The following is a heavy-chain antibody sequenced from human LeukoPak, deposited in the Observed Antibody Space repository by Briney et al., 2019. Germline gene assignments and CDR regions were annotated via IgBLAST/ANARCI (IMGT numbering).Heavy chain of an antibody. CDR3: ARGAYDTAGHYYYFDY. CDR2: IYYSGTT. J-gene: IGHJ4*02. Sequence: PSETLSLTCNVSGGSISSSTYYWGWTRQPPGKGLEWIGYIYYSGTTNYNPSLKSRLTISLDTSKNQFSLKLSSVTSADTAIYYCARGAYDTAGHYYYFDYWGQGALVTVSS. D-gene: IGHD3-22*01. V-gene: IGHV4-61*05. CDR1: GGSISSSTYY.